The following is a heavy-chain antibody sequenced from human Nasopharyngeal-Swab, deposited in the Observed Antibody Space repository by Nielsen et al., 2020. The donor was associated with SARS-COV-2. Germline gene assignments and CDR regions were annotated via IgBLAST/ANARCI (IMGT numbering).Heavy chain of an antibody. CDR2: IYYSGST. CDR1: GGSISSGGYY. Sequence: SKTLSLTCTVSGGSISSGGYYWSWIRQHPGKGLEWIGYIYYSGSTYYNPSLKSRVTISVDTSKNQFSLKLSSVTAADTAVYYCARGGLIFGVVNKPFDYWGQGTLVTVSS. D-gene: IGHD3-3*01. J-gene: IGHJ4*02. V-gene: IGHV4-31*03. CDR3: ARGGLIFGVVNKPFDY.